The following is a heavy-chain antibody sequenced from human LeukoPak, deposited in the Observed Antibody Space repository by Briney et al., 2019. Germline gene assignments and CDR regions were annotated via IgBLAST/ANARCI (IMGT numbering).Heavy chain of an antibody. CDR2: IYYSDNT. J-gene: IGHJ6*02. Sequence: SETLSLTCTVSGDSITNYYWDWIRQPPERGLEWIGYIYYSDNTNYNPSLDSRFSISIDTSKNQFSLKLSSVTAADTAVYYCASLRHYYYGLDVWGQGTTVTVSS. CDR1: GDSITNYY. V-gene: IGHV4-59*08. CDR3: ASLRHYYYGLDV.